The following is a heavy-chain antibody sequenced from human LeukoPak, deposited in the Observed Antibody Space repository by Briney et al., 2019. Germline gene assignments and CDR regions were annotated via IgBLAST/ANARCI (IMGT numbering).Heavy chain of an antibody. D-gene: IGHD2-2*01. J-gene: IGHJ4*02. CDR3: SKWKAIVLVPAARSPIDY. CDR2: ISGSGVTT. Sequence: GGSLRLSCAASGFTFSSYAMGWVRQAPGKGLEWVSAISGSGVTTYYADSVKGRFTISSDNSKHTLYLQMNSLRAEDTAVYYCSKWKAIVLVPAARSPIDYWGQGTLVTVSS. V-gene: IGHV3-23*01. CDR1: GFTFSSYA.